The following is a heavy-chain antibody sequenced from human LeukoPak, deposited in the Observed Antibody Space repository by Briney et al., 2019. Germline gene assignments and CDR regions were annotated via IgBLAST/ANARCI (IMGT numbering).Heavy chain of an antibody. V-gene: IGHV3-74*01. CDR3: ASDAIFGVVTLDY. CDR1: GFTFSSYW. D-gene: IGHD3-3*01. Sequence: PGGSLRLSCAASGFTFSSYWMHWVRQAPGKGLVWDSRINSDGSSTSYADSVKGRFTISRDNAKNTLYLQMNSLRAEDTAVYYCASDAIFGVVTLDYWGQGTLVTVSS. CDR2: INSDGSST. J-gene: IGHJ4*02.